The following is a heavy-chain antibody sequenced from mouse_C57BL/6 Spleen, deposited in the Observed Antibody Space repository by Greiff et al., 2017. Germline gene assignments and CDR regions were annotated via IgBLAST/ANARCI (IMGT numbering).Heavy chain of an antibody. CDR1: GYTFTSYW. CDR2: IDPSDSYT. CDR3: ARYFDYSAY. D-gene: IGHD2-4*01. V-gene: IGHV1-59*01. J-gene: IGHJ3*01. Sequence: QVQLKQPGAELVRPGTSVKLSCKASGYTFTSYWIHWVKQRPGQGLEWIGVIDPSDSYTNYNQKFKGKATLTVDTSSSTAYMQISSLTSEDSAVYYCARYFDYSAYWGQGTLVTVSA.